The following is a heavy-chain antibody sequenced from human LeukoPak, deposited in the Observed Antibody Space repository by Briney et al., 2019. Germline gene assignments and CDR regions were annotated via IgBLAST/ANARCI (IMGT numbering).Heavy chain of an antibody. CDR3: AKWGDYDVLTGYYVSHY. CDR2: ITGSGGNT. Sequence: QPGGSLRLSCAASGFTFRNYAMNWVRQAPGKGLEWVSAITGSGGNTYYADSVKGRFTISRDNSKNTVFLQMNSLRAEDTAVYYCAKWGDYDVLTGYYVSHYWGQGTLVTVSS. D-gene: IGHD3-9*01. V-gene: IGHV3-23*01. J-gene: IGHJ4*02. CDR1: GFTFRNYA.